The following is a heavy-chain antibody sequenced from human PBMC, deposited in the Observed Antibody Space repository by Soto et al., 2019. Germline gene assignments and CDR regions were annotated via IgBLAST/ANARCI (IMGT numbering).Heavy chain of an antibody. J-gene: IGHJ4*02. CDR2: INPSGGST. D-gene: IGHD6-19*01. CDR3: ARVSGGQWLVEKHFDY. V-gene: IGHV1-46*01. Sequence: RASVKVSCKASGYTFTSYYMHWVRQAPGQGLEWMGIINPSGGSTSYAQKFQGRVTMTRDTSTSTVYMELSSLRSEDTAVYYCARVSGGQWLVEKHFDYWGQGTLVTVSS. CDR1: GYTFTSYY.